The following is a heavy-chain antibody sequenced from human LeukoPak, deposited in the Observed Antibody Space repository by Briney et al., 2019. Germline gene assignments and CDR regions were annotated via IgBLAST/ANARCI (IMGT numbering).Heavy chain of an antibody. CDR3: ASADPGYCSSTSCYSPGHYYYMDV. Sequence: ASVKVSYKASGGTFSSYAISWVRQAPGQGLEWMGRIIPIFGTANYAQKFQGRVTITTDESTSTAYMELSSLRSEDTAVYHCASADPGYCSSTSCYSPGHYYYMDVWGKGTTVTVSS. D-gene: IGHD2-2*02. V-gene: IGHV1-69*05. J-gene: IGHJ6*03. CDR1: GGTFSSYA. CDR2: IIPIFGTA.